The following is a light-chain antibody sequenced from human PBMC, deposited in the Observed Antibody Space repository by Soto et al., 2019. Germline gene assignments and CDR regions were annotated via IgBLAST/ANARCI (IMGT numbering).Light chain of an antibody. CDR2: GAP. Sequence: EIVLTQSPGTLSLSPGERATLSCRASQSVSSSYLAWYQQKPGQAPRLLIYGAPSRATGIPDRFSGSGSGTDFTLTITRVETEDFALYYCQQYGSPALSFGGGTKVEI. V-gene: IGKV3-20*01. CDR3: QQYGSPALS. CDR1: QSVSSSY. J-gene: IGKJ4*01.